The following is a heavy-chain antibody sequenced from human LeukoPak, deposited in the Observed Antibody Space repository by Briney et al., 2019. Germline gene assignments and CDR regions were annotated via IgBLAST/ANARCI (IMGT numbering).Heavy chain of an antibody. CDR2: IRSKANSYAT. Sequence: PGGSLKLSCAASGFTFSGSAIHWVRQASGKGLEWVGRIRSKANSYATLYAASVEGRFTISRDNSKNTLYLQMNSLRAEDTAVYYCAKVGGIVPWGQGTLVTVSS. D-gene: IGHD2-8*01. CDR3: AKVGGIVP. CDR1: GFTFSGSA. J-gene: IGHJ4*02. V-gene: IGHV3-73*01.